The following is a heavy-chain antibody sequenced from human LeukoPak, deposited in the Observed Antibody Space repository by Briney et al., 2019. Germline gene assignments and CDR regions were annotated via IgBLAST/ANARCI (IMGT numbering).Heavy chain of an antibody. CDR3: ARVSSGVYFDY. V-gene: IGHV4-4*07. CDR2: VYPTGST. Sequence: SETLSLTCTVSGASISSDYWSWIRQPAGKGLEWIGRVYPTGSTNFSPSLKNRVTMSIDTSKNQFSLKLSSVTAADTAVYYCARVSSGVYFDYWGQGTLVTVSS. CDR1: GASISSDY. D-gene: IGHD2-15*01. J-gene: IGHJ4*02.